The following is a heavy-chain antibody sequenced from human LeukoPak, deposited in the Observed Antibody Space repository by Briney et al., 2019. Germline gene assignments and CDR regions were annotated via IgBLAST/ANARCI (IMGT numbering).Heavy chain of an antibody. CDR3: AKGSGATSYYYYYMDV. Sequence: GGSLRLSCAASGFTFSSYAMSWVRQAPGKGLEWVSAISGSGGSTYYADSVKGRFTISRDNSKNTLYLQMNSLRAEDTAVYYSAKGSGATSYYYYYMDVWGKGTTVTVSS. V-gene: IGHV3-23*01. J-gene: IGHJ6*03. D-gene: IGHD1-26*01. CDR2: ISGSGGST. CDR1: GFTFSSYA.